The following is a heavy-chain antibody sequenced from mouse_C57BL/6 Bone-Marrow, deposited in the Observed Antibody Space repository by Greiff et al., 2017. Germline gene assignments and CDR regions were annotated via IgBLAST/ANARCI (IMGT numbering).Heavy chain of an antibody. CDR3: ARGDYYGSSFAY. J-gene: IGHJ3*01. CDR2: IYPGGGYT. V-gene: IGHV1-63*01. CDR1: GYTFTNYW. Sequence: QVQLKESGAELVRPGTSVKMSCKASGYTFTNYWIGWAKQRPGHGLEWIGDIYPGGGYTNYNEKFKGKATLTADKTSSTAYMQFSSLTSEDSAIYYCARGDYYGSSFAYWGQGTLVTGSA. D-gene: IGHD1-1*01.